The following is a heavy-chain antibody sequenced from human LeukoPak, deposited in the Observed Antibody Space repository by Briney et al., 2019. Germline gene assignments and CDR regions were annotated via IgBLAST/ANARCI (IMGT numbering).Heavy chain of an antibody. CDR1: GGSFSGYY. Sequence: SETLSLTCAVYGGSFSGYYWSWIRQPLGKGLEWIGEINHSGSTNYNPSLKSRVTISVDTSKNQFSLKLSSVTAADTAVYYCERVRGYCSGGSCTARFDPWGQGTLVTVSS. J-gene: IGHJ5*02. V-gene: IGHV4-34*01. CDR2: INHSGST. CDR3: ERVRGYCSGGSCTARFDP. D-gene: IGHD2-15*01.